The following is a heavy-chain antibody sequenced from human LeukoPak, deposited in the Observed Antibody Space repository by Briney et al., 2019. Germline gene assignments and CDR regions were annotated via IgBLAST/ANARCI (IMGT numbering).Heavy chain of an antibody. D-gene: IGHD3-10*01. CDR2: INSRGSNT. J-gene: IGHJ4*02. CDR3: ARGTHISLVRGALDY. CDR1: RFTFSDYE. Sequence: GGSLRLSCAASRFTFSDYEMNWVRQAPGKGLQWVSYINSRGSNTYYTDSVKGRFPISRDNAKNSLYLPMNRLRVEDTAVYYCARGTHISLVRGALDYWGQGTLVTVSS. V-gene: IGHV3-48*03.